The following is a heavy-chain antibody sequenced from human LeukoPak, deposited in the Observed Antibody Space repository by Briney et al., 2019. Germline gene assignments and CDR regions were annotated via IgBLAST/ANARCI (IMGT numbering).Heavy chain of an antibody. V-gene: IGHV1-24*01. CDR1: GYTLTELS. CDR2: FDPEDGET. D-gene: IGHD3-22*01. J-gene: IGHJ5*02. Sequence: ASVKVSCKVSGYTLTELSMHWVRQAPGKGLEWMGGFDPEDGETIYAQKFQGRVTMTEDTSTDTAYMELSSLRSEDTAVYYCATVRRITMIAVRANWFDPWGQGTLVTVSS. CDR3: ATVRRITMIAVRANWFDP.